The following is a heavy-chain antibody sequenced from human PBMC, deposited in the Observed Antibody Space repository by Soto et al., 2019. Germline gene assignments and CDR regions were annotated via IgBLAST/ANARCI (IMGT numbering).Heavy chain of an antibody. CDR2: TSNNGDRT. V-gene: IGHV3-23*01. Sequence: GGSLRLSCAVSGFTFTDHAMTWVRQAPGKGLEWVSTTSNNGDRTFYADSVKGRFTVSTDRTNNTLYLQMNSLRADDTAVYFCARPPLYSNGGYFDSWGQGTLATVSS. CDR3: ARPPLYSNGGYFDS. J-gene: IGHJ4*02. D-gene: IGHD6-19*01. CDR1: GFTFTDHA.